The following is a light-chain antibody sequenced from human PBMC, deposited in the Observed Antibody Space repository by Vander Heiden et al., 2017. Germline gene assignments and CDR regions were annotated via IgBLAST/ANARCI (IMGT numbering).Light chain of an antibody. J-gene: IGLJ3*02. V-gene: IGLV3-25*03. CDR2: KDS. CDR3: QSGDSSGTYGV. CDR1: ALPKQY. Sequence: SSQLPQPPSVPVSPRQTARITCSGDALPKQYAYWYQQKPGQAPVLVIYKDSERPSGIPERFSGSNSGTTVTLTISGVQAEDEADYYCQSGDSSGTYGVFGGGTKLTVL.